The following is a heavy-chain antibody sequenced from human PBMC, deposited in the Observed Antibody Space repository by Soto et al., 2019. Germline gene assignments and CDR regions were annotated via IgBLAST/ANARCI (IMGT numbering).Heavy chain of an antibody. CDR1: GGSISSGYYY. J-gene: IGHJ6*02. CDR3: ARGVGFGYYYYHMDL. V-gene: IGHV4-61*01. Sequence: SETLSLTCSVSGGSISSGYYYWSWIRQPPGKGLEWIGNIYYSGSADYNPSLGSRVTISIDTSKNQFSLKLTSVTAADTAVYYCARGVGFGYYYYHMDLWGQGTTVTVSS. D-gene: IGHD3-10*01. CDR2: IYYSGSA.